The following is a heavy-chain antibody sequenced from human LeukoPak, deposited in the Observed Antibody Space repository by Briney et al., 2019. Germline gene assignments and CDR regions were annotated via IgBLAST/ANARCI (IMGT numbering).Heavy chain of an antibody. V-gene: IGHV4-4*07. CDR3: ASNYCSSTSCLSGDAFDI. J-gene: IGHJ3*02. D-gene: IGHD2-2*01. CDR2: IYTSGST. Sequence: PSESLSLTCTVSGGSISSYYWSWIRQPAGKGLEWIGRIYTSGSTNYNPSLKSRVTMSVDTSKNQFSLKLSSVTAADTAVYYCASNYCSSTSCLSGDAFDIWGQGTMVTVSS. CDR1: GGSISSYY.